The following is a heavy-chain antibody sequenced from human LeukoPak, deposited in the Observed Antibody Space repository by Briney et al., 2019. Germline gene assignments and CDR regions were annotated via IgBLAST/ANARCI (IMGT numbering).Heavy chain of an antibody. Sequence: GGSLRLSCAASGFTFSSYSMNWVRQDPVKGLEWVSSITSGDTYIYYADSVKGRFTISRDNAKNSLYLQMDSLRAEDTAVYYCASGYSSGWYTKGAEYFQRWGQGTLVTASS. CDR3: ASGYSSGWYTKGAEYFQR. CDR1: GFTFSSYS. J-gene: IGHJ1*01. D-gene: IGHD6-19*01. CDR2: ITSGDTYI. V-gene: IGHV3-21*01.